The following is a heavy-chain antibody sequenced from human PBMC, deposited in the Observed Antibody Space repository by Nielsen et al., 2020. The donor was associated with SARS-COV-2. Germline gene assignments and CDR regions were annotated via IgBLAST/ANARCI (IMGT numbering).Heavy chain of an antibody. D-gene: IGHD6-19*01. CDR2: ISYDGSNK. CDR1: GFTFSSYA. V-gene: IGHV3-30-3*01. J-gene: IGHJ4*02. Sequence: GGSLRLSCAASGFTFSSYAMHWVRQAPGKGLEWVAVISYDGSNKYYADSVKGRFTISRDNSKNTLYLQMNSLRAEDTAVYYCARDGGQYSSGWCPHVVDYWGQGTLVTVSS. CDR3: ARDGGQYSSGWCPHVVDY.